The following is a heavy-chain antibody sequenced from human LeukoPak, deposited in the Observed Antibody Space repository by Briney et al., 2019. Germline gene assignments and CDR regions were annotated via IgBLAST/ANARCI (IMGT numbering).Heavy chain of an antibody. Sequence: GRSLTLSCAASGFTFSHYAMHWVRQAPGKRLEWVAVSWSDGTNQYYADSVRGRFTIYRDDFQKRVFLQMNSLRVEDTALYYCAKDAQRGFDYSNSLQYWGQGALVTVSS. CDR2: SWSDGTNQ. CDR1: GFTFSHYA. CDR3: AKDAQRGFDYSNSLQY. J-gene: IGHJ4*02. D-gene: IGHD4-11*01. V-gene: IGHV3-33*06.